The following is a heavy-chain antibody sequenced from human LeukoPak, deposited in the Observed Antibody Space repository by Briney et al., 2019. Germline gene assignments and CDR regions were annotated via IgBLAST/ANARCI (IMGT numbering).Heavy chain of an antibody. V-gene: IGHV3-21*01. CDR1: GFSFSSYS. CDR3: ARTDSFDY. D-gene: IGHD2-2*01. CDR2: ISSSSIYI. J-gene: IGHJ4*02. Sequence: GGSLRLSCAASGFSFSSYSMNWVRQAPGKGLEWVSSISSSSIYIYYADSVKGRFTISRDNAKNSLYLQMNSLRAEDTAVYYCARTDSFDYWGQGTLVTVSS.